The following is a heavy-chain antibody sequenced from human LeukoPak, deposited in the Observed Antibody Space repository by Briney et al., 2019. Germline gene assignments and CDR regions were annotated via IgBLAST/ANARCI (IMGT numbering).Heavy chain of an antibody. D-gene: IGHD3-3*01. Sequence: PGGSLRLSCAASGFTFSSYAMHWVRRAPGKGLEWVAVISYDGSNKYYQDSGKGAITISRDNSKNTLSLQMTSLRAEDTAVYYCAKEPPLTIFGVVIYYFDYWGQGTLVTVSS. J-gene: IGHJ4*02. CDR2: ISYDGSNK. CDR3: AKEPPLTIFGVVIYYFDY. CDR1: GFTFSSYA. V-gene: IGHV3-30*04.